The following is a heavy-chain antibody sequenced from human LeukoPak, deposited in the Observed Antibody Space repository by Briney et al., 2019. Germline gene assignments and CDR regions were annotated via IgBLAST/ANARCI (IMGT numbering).Heavy chain of an antibody. CDR3: AKDPIRDYYDSSGYYDY. D-gene: IGHD3-22*01. V-gene: IGHV3-20*04. CDR2: INWNGGST. CDR1: GFTFDDYG. J-gene: IGHJ4*02. Sequence: GGSLRLSCAASGFTFDDYGMSWVRQAPGKGLEWVSDINWNGGSTGYADSVKGRFTISRDNAKNSLYLQMNSLRAEDTAVYYCAKDPIRDYYDSSGYYDYWGQGTLVTVSS.